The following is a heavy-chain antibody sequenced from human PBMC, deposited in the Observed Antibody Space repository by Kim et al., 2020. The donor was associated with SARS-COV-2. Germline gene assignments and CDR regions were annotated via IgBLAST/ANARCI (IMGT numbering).Heavy chain of an antibody. CDR2: ISGSGGTA. Sequence: GGSLRLSCEASGFTFSSYAMSWVRQAPGKGLEWVSSISGSGGTAYYADSVKGRFTISRDNWKHTLYLQMNSLRVEDTAVYYCAKGGTVTKCFDPWGQGTLVTVSS. CDR3: AKGGTVTKCFDP. CDR1: GFTFSSYA. V-gene: IGHV3-23*01. D-gene: IGHD4-17*01. J-gene: IGHJ5*02.